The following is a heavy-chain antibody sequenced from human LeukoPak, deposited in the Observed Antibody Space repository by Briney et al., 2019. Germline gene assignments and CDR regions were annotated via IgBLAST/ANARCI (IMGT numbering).Heavy chain of an antibody. CDR2: LNPQTGDT. CDR1: GYAFSAYY. Sequence: ASVKVSCKASGYAFSAYYMHWVRQAPGQGLEWMGWLNPQTGDTHFAQKFQGRVTFTRDTSISTAYMELSRLRSDDTAVYYCARHPSIAAAGTLASPEYYFDYWGQGTLVTVSS. V-gene: IGHV1-2*02. J-gene: IGHJ4*02. CDR3: ARHPSIAAAGTLASPEYYFDY. D-gene: IGHD6-13*01.